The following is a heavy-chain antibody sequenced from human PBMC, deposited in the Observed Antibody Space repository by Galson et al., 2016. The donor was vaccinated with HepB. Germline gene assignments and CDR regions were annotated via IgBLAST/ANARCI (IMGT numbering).Heavy chain of an antibody. CDR2: TWYDGSKK. Sequence: SLRLSCAASGFTFSLYGMHWVRQAPGKGLEWVAVTWYDGSKKHYADSVKDRFTISRDNSKNTLYLQMSSLRVEDTAVYYCVRETNKPTVLVEGDSWGQGTLVTVSS. CDR3: VRETNKPTVLVEGDS. J-gene: IGHJ5*02. CDR1: GFTFSLYG. D-gene: IGHD2-8*02. V-gene: IGHV3-33*01.